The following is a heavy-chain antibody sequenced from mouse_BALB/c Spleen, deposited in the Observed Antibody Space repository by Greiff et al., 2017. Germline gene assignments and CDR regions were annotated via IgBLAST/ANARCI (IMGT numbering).Heavy chain of an antibody. J-gene: IGHJ4*01. CDR3: ARQDSSGYLYYYAMDY. V-gene: IGHV5-12-2*01. CDR2: ISNGGGST. D-gene: IGHD3-2*01. CDR1: GFTFSSYT. Sequence: DVMLVESGGGLVQPGGSLKLSCAASGFTFSSYTMSWVRQTPEKRLEWVAYISNGGGSTYYPDTVKGRFTISRDNAKNTLYLQMSSLKSEDTAMYYCARQDSSGYLYYYAMDYWGQGTSVTVSS.